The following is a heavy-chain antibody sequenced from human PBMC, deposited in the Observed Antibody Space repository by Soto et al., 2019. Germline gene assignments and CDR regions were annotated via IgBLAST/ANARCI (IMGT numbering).Heavy chain of an antibody. CDR1: GFTFTSSA. CDR3: AADPDYYDSSGYYALPDF. D-gene: IGHD3-22*01. J-gene: IGHJ4*02. Sequence: SVKVSCKASGFTFTSSAVQWVRQARGQRLEWIGWIVVGSGNTNYAQKFQERVTITRDMSTSTAYMELSSLRSEDTAVYYCAADPDYYDSSGYYALPDFWGQGTLVTVSS. V-gene: IGHV1-58*01. CDR2: IVVGSGNT.